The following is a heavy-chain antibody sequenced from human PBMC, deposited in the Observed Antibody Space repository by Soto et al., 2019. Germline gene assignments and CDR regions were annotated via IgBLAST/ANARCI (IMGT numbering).Heavy chain of an antibody. V-gene: IGHV4-61*01. Sequence: SETLSLTCTVSGGSVSSGSYYWSWIRQPPGKGLEWIGYIYYSGSTNYNPSLKSRVTISVDTSKNQFSLKLSSVTAADTAVYYCARGRRSLRRSGWRRDWFDPWGQGTLVTVS. CDR1: GGSVSSGSYY. J-gene: IGHJ5*02. CDR3: ARGRRSLRRSGWRRDWFDP. D-gene: IGHD6-19*01. CDR2: IYYSGST.